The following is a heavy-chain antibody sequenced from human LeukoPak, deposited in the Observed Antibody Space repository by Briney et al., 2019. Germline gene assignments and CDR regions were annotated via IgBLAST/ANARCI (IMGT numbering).Heavy chain of an antibody. CDR2: VSGSGGIT. D-gene: IGHD6-19*01. J-gene: IGHJ4*02. CDR1: GFTFNSYA. Sequence: PGGSLRLSCAASGFTFNSYAMTWVRQAPGKGLEWVSHVSGSGGITYCADSVKGRFTIFRDNSKNTLYLQMNSLRADDTAVYYCAKTTAGNSSGRNPGWPVDYWDQGALVTVSS. V-gene: IGHV3-23*01. CDR3: AKTTAGNSSGRNPGWPVDY.